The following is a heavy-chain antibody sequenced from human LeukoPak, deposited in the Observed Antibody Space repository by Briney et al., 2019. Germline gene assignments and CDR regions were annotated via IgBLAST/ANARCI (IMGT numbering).Heavy chain of an antibody. J-gene: IGHJ3*02. V-gene: IGHV3-48*03. CDR3: AREVSQQLAAVDI. CDR2: ISSSGSTI. D-gene: IGHD6-13*01. CDR1: GFTFSSYE. Sequence: GGSLRLSCAASGFTFSSYEMNWVRQAPGKGLEWVSYISSSGSTIYYADSVKGRFTISRDNAKNSLYLQMNSLRAEDTAVYYCAREVSQQLAAVDIWGQGTMVTVSS.